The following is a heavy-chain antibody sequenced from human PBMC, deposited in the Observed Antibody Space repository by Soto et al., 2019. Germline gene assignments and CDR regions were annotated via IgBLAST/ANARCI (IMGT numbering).Heavy chain of an antibody. J-gene: IGHJ4*02. V-gene: IGHV3-66*01. CDR2: IYSGGST. CDR1: GFTVSSNY. CDR3: ARVEAVAGLDY. Sequence: EVQLVESGGGLVQPGGSLRLSCAASGFTVSSNYMSWVRQAPGKGLEWVSVIYSGGSTYYADSVKGRFTIYRDNSKNTLYLQMNSLRAEDTAVYYCARVEAVAGLDYWGQGTLVTVSS. D-gene: IGHD6-19*01.